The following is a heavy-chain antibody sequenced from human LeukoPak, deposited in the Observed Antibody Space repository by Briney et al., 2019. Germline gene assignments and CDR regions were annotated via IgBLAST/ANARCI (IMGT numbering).Heavy chain of an antibody. J-gene: IGHJ5*02. CDR2: IIPILGIA. D-gene: IGHD3-16*02. CDR1: GGTFSSYA. CDR3: ARRGEVSGWFDP. V-gene: IGHV1-69*04. Sequence: GASVKVSCKASGGTFSSYAISWVRQAPGQGLEWMGRIIPILGIANYAQKFQGRVTITADKSTSTAYMELSSLRSEDTAVYYCARRGEVSGWFDPWGQGTLVTVSS.